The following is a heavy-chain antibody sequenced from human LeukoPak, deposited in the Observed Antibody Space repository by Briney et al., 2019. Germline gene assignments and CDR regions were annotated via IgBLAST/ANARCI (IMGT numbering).Heavy chain of an antibody. V-gene: IGHV1-8*01. J-gene: IGHJ5*02. Sequence: ASVKVSCTASGYTFTSYDINWVRQATGRGLEWMGWMNPNSSNTGYAKKFQGRVTMTRNTTISTAYMQLTSLRSEDTGVYYCARGPIYYDSSGSSLNWFDPWGQGTLVTVSS. CDR3: ARGPIYYDSSGSSLNWFDP. D-gene: IGHD3-22*01. CDR2: MNPNSSNT. CDR1: GYTFTSYD.